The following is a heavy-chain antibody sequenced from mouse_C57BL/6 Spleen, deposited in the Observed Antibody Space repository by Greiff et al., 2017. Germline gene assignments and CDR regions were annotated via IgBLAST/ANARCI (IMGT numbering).Heavy chain of an antibody. CDR2: INPYNGGT. CDR3: ARRGYNWDYFGY. D-gene: IGHD4-1*01. V-gene: IGHV1-19*01. J-gene: IGHJ2*01. CDR1: GYTFTDYY. Sequence: DVQLVESGPVLVKPGASVKMSCKASGYTFTDYYMNWVKQSPGKSLEWIGVINPYNGGTNYNQKFKGKAKLTADKSSSTAYMELNSLTSEDSAVYYCARRGYNWDYFGYRGQGSTLSV.